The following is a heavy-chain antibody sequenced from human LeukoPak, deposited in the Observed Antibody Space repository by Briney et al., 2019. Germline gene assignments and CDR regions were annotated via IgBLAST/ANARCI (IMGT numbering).Heavy chain of an antibody. Sequence: PSETLSLTCTASGDSISTNYWSWILQPPGKGLEWIGFIYSSGSTNYNPSPKSRVPISVDTSKNQFSLNLRSVTAADTAVYYCARHGPDIAMVDYWGRGTLVTVSS. CDR1: GDSISTNY. CDR3: ARHGPDIAMVDY. D-gene: IGHD5-18*01. CDR2: IYSSGST. J-gene: IGHJ4*02. V-gene: IGHV4-59*08.